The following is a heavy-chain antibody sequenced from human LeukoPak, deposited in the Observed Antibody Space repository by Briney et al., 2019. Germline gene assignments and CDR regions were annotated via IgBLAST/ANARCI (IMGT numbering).Heavy chain of an antibody. J-gene: IGHJ5*02. D-gene: IGHD2-8*01. Sequence: SETLSLTCAVYGGSFSGYYWSWIRQPPGKGLEWIGEINHSGSTNYNPSLKSRVTISVDTPKSQFSLKLSSVTAADTAVYYCARGKWHTKANFEGCCFDPWGQGTLVTVSS. V-gene: IGHV4-34*01. CDR1: GGSFSGYY. CDR3: ARGKWHTKANFEGCCFDP. CDR2: INHSGST.